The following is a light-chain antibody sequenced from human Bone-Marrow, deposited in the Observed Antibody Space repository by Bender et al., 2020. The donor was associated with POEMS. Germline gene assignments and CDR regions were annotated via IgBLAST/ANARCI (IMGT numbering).Light chain of an antibody. CDR3: SSYSSISIYV. CDR1: SSDVGAYHL. V-gene: IGLV2-14*02. Sequence: QSALTQPASVSGSPGQSITISCTGTSSDVGAYHLVSWYQQHPGKAPKLIVYEVSKRPSGVSDRFSGSKSANTASLTISGLQAEDEADYYCSSYSSISIYVFGTGTKVTVL. CDR2: EVS. J-gene: IGLJ1*01.